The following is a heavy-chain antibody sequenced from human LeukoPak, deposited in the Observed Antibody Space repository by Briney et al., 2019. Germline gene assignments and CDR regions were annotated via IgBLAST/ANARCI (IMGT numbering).Heavy chain of an antibody. D-gene: IGHD2-2*01. CDR1: GFTFSSYW. CDR2: IKQDGSEK. J-gene: IGHJ6*03. Sequence: GGSLRLSCAASGFTFSSYWMSWVRQAPGKGLEWVANIKQDGSEKYYVDSVKGRFTISRDNAKNSLYLQMNSLRAEDTAVYYCARDRVLIVVVPSHYYMDVWGKGTTVTVSS. V-gene: IGHV3-7*01. CDR3: ARDRVLIVVVPSHYYMDV.